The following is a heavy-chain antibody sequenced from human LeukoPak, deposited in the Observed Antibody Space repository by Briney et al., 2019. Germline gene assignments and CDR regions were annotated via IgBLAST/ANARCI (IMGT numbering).Heavy chain of an antibody. CDR1: GGSFSGYY. J-gene: IGHJ5*02. CDR2: INHSGST. CDR3: ARVTGERNRRIAAAGTGRWFDP. Sequence: SETLSLTCAVYGGSFSGYYWSWIRQPPGKGLEWTGEINHSGSTNYNPSLKSRVTISVDTSKNQFSLKLSSVTAADMAVYYCARVTGERNRRIAAAGTGRWFDPWGQGTLVTVSS. V-gene: IGHV4-34*01. D-gene: IGHD6-13*01.